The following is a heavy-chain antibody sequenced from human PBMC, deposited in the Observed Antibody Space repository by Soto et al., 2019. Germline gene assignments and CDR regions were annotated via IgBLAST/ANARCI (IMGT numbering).Heavy chain of an antibody. Sequence: PSETLSLTCNVSGGSFNHYYWTWIRQPPGKGLEWMGYIYYSGTSTNYKPSLKSRVTLSVDTSKNQFPLKLSSVTAADTAVYYCARLGGSYAVLHFDYWGQGTLVTVSS. V-gene: IGHV4-59*08. CDR3: ARLGGSYAVLHFDY. J-gene: IGHJ4*02. CDR2: IYYSGTST. CDR1: GGSFNHYY. D-gene: IGHD1-26*01.